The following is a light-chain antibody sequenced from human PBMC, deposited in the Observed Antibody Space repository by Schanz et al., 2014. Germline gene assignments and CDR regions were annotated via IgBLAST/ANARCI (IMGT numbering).Light chain of an antibody. CDR1: HTVSSNY. CDR2: GAS. Sequence: DIVLTQSPGTVSLSPGEGATLSCRASHTVSSNYLAWYQQKPGQAPRLLIYGASSRATAIPVRFSGSGSGTNFTLTISRLEPEDFAVYYCQQYGSSTGTFGQGTKVEIK. J-gene: IGKJ1*01. V-gene: IGKV3-20*01. CDR3: QQYGSSTGT.